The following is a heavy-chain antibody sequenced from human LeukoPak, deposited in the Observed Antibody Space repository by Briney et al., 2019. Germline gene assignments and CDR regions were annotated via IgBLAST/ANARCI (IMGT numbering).Heavy chain of an antibody. J-gene: IGHJ4*02. D-gene: IGHD3-10*01. CDR3: TTDYGSGSYHYFNY. V-gene: IGHV3-15*01. CDR1: GFTFSNAW. Sequence: PGGSLRLSCAAPGFTFSNAWMSWVRQAPNKGLEWVGRSKTKTDGGTTDYAAPVKGRFTISRDDSKDTLYLQMNSLKSEDTAAYYCTTDYGSGSYHYFNYWGQGTLVTVSS. CDR2: SKTKTDGGTT.